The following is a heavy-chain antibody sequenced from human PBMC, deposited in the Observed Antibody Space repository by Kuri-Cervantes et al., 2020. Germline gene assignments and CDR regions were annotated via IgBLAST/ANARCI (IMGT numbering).Heavy chain of an antibody. CDR2: VWYDGSDK. CDR3: TTDLVVAAVDAFDI. J-gene: IGHJ3*02. Sequence: GGSLRLSCAASGFTFSSYGIHWVRQAPGKGLEWVAVVWYDGSDKYYADSVKGRFTVSRDNSKNTLYLQMNSLKTEDTAVYYCTTDLVVAAVDAFDIWGQGTMVTVSS. D-gene: IGHD2-15*01. V-gene: IGHV3-33*01. CDR1: GFTFSSYG.